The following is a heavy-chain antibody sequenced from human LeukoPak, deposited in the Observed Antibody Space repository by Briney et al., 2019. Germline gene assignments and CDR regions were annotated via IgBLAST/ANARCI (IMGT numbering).Heavy chain of an antibody. V-gene: IGHV1-24*01. D-gene: IGHD2-2*01. J-gene: IGHJ6*03. CDR3: ATGYRCSSSNCYGYYYYYMVV. CDR2: FDPEDSET. CDR1: GYTLSEIS. Sequence: ASVKVSCKVSGYTLSEISMHWVRQAPGKGLEWMGGFDPEDSETIYAQKFQGRVTMTEDTSTDTAYMELSSLRSEDTAVYYCATGYRCSSSNCYGYYYYYMVVWGKGTTVTVSS.